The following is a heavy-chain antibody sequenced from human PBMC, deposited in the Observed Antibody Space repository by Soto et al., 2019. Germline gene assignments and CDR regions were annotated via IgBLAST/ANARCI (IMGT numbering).Heavy chain of an antibody. CDR3: ARGMYGSGSYYIGDAFDM. D-gene: IGHD3-10*01. J-gene: IGHJ3*02. CDR2: IYRGGDT. CDR1: GFTVSYNY. V-gene: IGHV3-53*01. Sequence: GGSLRLSCAVSGFTVSYNYMNWVRQAPGQGLEWVSVIYRGGDTYYADSVKGRFTISRDNSKNTLYLQMNSLRAEDTAVYYWARGMYGSGSYYIGDAFDMWGQGTMVTV.